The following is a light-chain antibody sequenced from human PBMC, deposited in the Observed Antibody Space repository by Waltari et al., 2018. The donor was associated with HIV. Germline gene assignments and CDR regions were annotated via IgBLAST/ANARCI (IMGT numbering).Light chain of an antibody. J-gene: IGKJ2*01. CDR1: QNLFYSSNNKNF. CDR3: HQYLNSPST. V-gene: IGKV4-1*01. Sequence: DIVLTLSPGSLAVSLGERAALHHESPQNLFYSSNNKNFFAWYQQTPGQSPKLLIYWASTRGSGVSDRFSGSGSGTDFNLTISSLQAEDVALYYCHQYLNSPSTFGQGTKVEVK. CDR2: WAS.